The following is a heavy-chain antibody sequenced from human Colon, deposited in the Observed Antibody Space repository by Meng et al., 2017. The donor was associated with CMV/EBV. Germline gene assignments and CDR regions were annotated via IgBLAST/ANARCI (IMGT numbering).Heavy chain of an antibody. CDR2: IYYSGST. J-gene: IGHJ6*02. Sequence: SETLSLTCTVSGGSISSYYWSWIRQPPGKGLEWIGYIYYSGSTNYNPSLKSRVTISVDTSKNQFSLKLSSVTAADTAVYYCARAQTEYSSSSGGYYYYGMDVWGQGTLVTVSS. V-gene: IGHV4-59*01. CDR1: GGSISSYY. D-gene: IGHD6-6*01. CDR3: ARAQTEYSSSSGGYYYYGMDV.